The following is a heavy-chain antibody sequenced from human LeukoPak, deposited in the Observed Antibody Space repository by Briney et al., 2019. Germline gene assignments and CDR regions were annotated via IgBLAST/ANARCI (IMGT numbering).Heavy chain of an antibody. CDR3: VRGYSFGPSGMDV. Sequence: GGSLRLSYSASGFPFSSYAMHWVRQAPGKGLEYVSAISDSGGSTYYADSVKGRFTISRDNSKNTLYLQMSSLRAEDTAVYFCVRGYSFGPSGMDVWGQGTTVTVSS. CDR1: GFPFSSYA. D-gene: IGHD2-15*01. CDR2: ISDSGGST. V-gene: IGHV3-64D*09. J-gene: IGHJ6*02.